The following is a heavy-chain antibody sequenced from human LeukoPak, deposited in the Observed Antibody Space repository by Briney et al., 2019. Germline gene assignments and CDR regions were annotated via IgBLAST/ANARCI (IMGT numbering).Heavy chain of an antibody. CDR3: ARWVGATVYFDY. CDR1: GFTFSSYE. V-gene: IGHV3-48*03. CDR2: ISSSGSTI. D-gene: IGHD1-26*01. J-gene: IGHJ4*02. Sequence: GGSLRLSCAASGFTFSSYEMNWVRQAPGKGLEWVSYISSSGSTIYYADSVKGRFTISRDNAKNSLYLQMNSLRAEDTAVYYCARWVGATVYFDYWGQGTLVTVSS.